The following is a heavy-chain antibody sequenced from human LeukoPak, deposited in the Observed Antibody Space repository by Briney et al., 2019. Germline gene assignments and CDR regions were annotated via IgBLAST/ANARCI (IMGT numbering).Heavy chain of an antibody. V-gene: IGHV3-23*01. Sequence: GGSLRLSCAASGFIFSNSALSWVRLPPGQGLEWVAGIGGTNVPNTWYADSVKGRFTISRDNSKSTLYLQMRSLRVEDTALYYCVKFALGFLSADWFDPWGQGTLVTVSS. J-gene: IGHJ5*02. D-gene: IGHD3-16*02. CDR1: GFIFSNSA. CDR3: VKFALGFLSADWFDP. CDR2: IGGTNVPNT.